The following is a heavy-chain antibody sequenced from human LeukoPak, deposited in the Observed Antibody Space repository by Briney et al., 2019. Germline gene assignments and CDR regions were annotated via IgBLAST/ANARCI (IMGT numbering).Heavy chain of an antibody. CDR1: GGSISSGSYY. CDR3: ARAGPYPEPFDY. D-gene: IGHD1-14*01. CDR2: IYTSGST. V-gene: IGHV4-61*02. Sequence: SETLSLTCTVSGGSISSGSYYWSWIRQPAGKGLEWIGRIYTSGSTNYNPSLKSRVTISVDTSKNQFSLKLSSVTAADTAVYYCARAGPYPEPFDYWGQGTLVTVSS. J-gene: IGHJ4*02.